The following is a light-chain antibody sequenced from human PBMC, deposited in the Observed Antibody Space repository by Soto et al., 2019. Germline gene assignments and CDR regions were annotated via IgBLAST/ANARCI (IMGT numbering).Light chain of an antibody. CDR3: TSYASGSSHVV. CDR1: SSDLGGYDY. Sequence: QSALTQPASVSGSPGQSITLSCTGTSSDLGGYDYVSWYQRHPGKAPKLIIYDVNNRPSGVSNRFSGSKSGNTASLTISGLQDEDEADYYCTSYASGSSHVVFGGGTKLTVL. J-gene: IGLJ2*01. V-gene: IGLV2-14*03. CDR2: DVN.